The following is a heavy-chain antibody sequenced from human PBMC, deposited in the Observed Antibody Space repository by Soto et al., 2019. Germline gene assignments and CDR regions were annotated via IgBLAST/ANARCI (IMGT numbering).Heavy chain of an antibody. D-gene: IGHD2-2*01. V-gene: IGHV3-13*01. CDR2: IGTAGDT. J-gene: IGHJ5*02. CDR1: GFTFSSYS. Sequence: GGSLRLSCAASGFTFSSYSMNWVRQATGKGLEWVSAIGTAGDTYYPGSVKGRFTISRENAKNSLYLQMNSLRAGDTAVYYCARALGYCSSTSCHNWFDPWGQGTLVTVSS. CDR3: ARALGYCSSTSCHNWFDP.